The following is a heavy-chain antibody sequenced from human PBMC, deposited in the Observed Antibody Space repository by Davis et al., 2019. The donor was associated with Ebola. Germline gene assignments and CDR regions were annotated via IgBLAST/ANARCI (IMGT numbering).Heavy chain of an antibody. Sequence: MPSETLSLTCDVSGASISSRNWWSWVRQSPGKGLEWIGEIYHSGATNYNPSLKSRVTISVDKSKNQFSLKLNSVTAADTAVYYCASLRQTYDSSGYSQPFDYWGQGSLVTVSS. CDR3: ASLRQTYDSSGYSQPFDY. D-gene: IGHD3-22*01. V-gene: IGHV4-4*02. J-gene: IGHJ4*02. CDR2: IYHSGAT. CDR1: GASISSRNW.